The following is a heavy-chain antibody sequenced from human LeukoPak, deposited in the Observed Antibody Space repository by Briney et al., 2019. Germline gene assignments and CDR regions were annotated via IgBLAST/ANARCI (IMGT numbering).Heavy chain of an antibody. Sequence: GGSLRLSCAASGFTFSSYGMHWVRQAPGKGLERVAVISCDGSNKYYADSVKGRFTISRDNSKNTLYLQMNSLRAEDTAVYYCAKFPHCSSTSCYDFTNKDYWGQGTLVTVSS. J-gene: IGHJ4*02. V-gene: IGHV3-30*18. CDR3: AKFPHCSSTSCYDFTNKDY. CDR1: GFTFSSYG. D-gene: IGHD2-2*01. CDR2: ISCDGSNK.